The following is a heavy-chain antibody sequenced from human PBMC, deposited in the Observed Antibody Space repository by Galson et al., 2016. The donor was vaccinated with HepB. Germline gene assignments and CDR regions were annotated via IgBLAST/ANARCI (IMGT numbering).Heavy chain of an antibody. CDR3: WGDDY. CDR1: GFSVSNDW. D-gene: IGHD2-21*02. V-gene: IGHV3-15*01. CDR2: LKRKSDGGTA. J-gene: IGHJ4*02. Sequence: SLRLSCAASGFSVSNDWMHWVRQAPGKGLEWVGLLKRKSDGGTANYAAPLKGRFTILRDDSQNTLYLQMNSLMTEDTGVYYCWGDDYWGQGTMVTVAS.